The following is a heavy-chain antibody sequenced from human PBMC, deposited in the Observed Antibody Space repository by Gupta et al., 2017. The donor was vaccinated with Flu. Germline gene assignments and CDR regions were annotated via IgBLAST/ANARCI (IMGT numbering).Heavy chain of an antibody. D-gene: IGHD5-18*01. Sequence: DSVKGRFTISRDNSKNTLYLQMNSLRAEDTAVYYCAKDRGVAAMVQEYYYYYGMDVWGQGTTVTVSS. J-gene: IGHJ6*02. CDR3: AKDRGVAAMVQEYYYYYGMDV. V-gene: IGHV3-30*02.